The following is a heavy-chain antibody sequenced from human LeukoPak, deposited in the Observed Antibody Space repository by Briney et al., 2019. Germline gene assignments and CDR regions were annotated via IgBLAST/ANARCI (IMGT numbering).Heavy chain of an antibody. V-gene: IGHV3-23*01. Sequence: PGGSLRLSCAASGFTFSSYAMSWVRQAPGKGLEWVSAISGSGGSTYYADSVKRRFTISRDNSKNTLYLQMNSLRAEDTAVYYCAKVPDYYDSSGYYDEYYFDYWGQGTLVTVSS. D-gene: IGHD3-22*01. CDR3: AKVPDYYDSSGYYDEYYFDY. CDR1: GFTFSSYA. J-gene: IGHJ4*02. CDR2: ISGSGGST.